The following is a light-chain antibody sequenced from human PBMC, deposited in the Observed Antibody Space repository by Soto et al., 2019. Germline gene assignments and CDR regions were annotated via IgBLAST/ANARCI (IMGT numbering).Light chain of an antibody. CDR1: QSISSY. Sequence: DIQMTQSPSSLSPYVGDRVTITFRASQSISSYLNWYQQKPGKAPKLLIYAASSLQSGVPSRFSGSGSGTDFTLTISSLQPEDVATYYCQQSYSTPITFGQGTRLEIK. CDR2: AAS. V-gene: IGKV1-39*01. J-gene: IGKJ5*01. CDR3: QQSYSTPIT.